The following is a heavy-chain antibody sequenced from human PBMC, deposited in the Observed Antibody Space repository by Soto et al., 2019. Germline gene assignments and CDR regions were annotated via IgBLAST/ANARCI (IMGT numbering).Heavy chain of an antibody. CDR3: AFTLGVANYYYYYGMDV. CDR1: GGTFSSYA. V-gene: IGHV1-69*06. CDR2: IIPIFGTA. D-gene: IGHD3-3*01. J-gene: IGHJ6*02. Sequence: ASVKVSCKASGGTFSSYAISWVRQAPGQGLEWMGGIIPIFGTANYAQKFQGRVTITADKSTSTAYMELSSLRSEDTAVYYCAFTLGVANYYYYYGMDVWGQGTTVTVSS.